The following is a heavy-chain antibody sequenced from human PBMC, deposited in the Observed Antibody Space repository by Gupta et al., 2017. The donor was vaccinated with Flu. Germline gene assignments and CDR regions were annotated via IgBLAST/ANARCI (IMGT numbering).Heavy chain of an antibody. Sequence: EVQLLESGGGLVQPGGSLRLSCAGSRFTFSTSAMDWVRQAPGKGLEWVSTIGGSGVTTSYADSVKGRFTVSRDNSKNTLYLQMDSLRAEDTAVYYCVRSFDGYSNDWSEAFDVWGQGTMSTVSS. J-gene: IGHJ3*01. V-gene: IGHV3-23*01. CDR1: RFTFSTSA. CDR3: VRSFDGYSNDWSEAFDV. D-gene: IGHD6-13*01. CDR2: IGGSGVTT.